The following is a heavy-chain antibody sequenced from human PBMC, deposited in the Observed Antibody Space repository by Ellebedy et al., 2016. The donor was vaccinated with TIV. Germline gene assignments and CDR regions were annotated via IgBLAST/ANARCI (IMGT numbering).Heavy chain of an antibody. J-gene: IGHJ4*02. CDR2: ISYDGSEK. V-gene: IGHV3-30-3*01. CDR1: GFTFSSYA. Sequence: PGGSLRLSCTASGFTFSSYAIHWVRLAPGKGLEWVTLISYDGSEKYNADSVKGRFTISRDNSKNTVYLQMNSLRAEDTAVYYCARRSRGPSYYFDYWGQGALVTVSS. CDR3: ARRSRGPSYYFDY. D-gene: IGHD3-10*01.